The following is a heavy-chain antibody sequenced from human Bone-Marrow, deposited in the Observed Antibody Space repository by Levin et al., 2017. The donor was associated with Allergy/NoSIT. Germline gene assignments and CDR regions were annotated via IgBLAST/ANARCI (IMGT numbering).Heavy chain of an antibody. CDR3: ARDRRD. J-gene: IGHJ4*02. V-gene: IGHV1-69*04. CDR2: LIPILGVT. CDR1: GDTFSSYS. Sequence: SCKASGDTFSSYSVNWVRQAPGQGLEWMGRLIPILGVTDYAQKFQGRVTITADKSTSTAYMELINLKSEDTAVYFCARDRRDWGQGTLVTVS.